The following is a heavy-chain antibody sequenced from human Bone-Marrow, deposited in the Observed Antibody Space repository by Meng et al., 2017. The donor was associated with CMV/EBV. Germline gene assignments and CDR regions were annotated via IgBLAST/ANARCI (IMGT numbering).Heavy chain of an antibody. CDR2: ISTSSGYI. CDR1: GFTFSSYT. J-gene: IGHJ4*02. V-gene: IGHV3-21*01. D-gene: IGHD2-2*01. CDR3: ARTRDIVVIPAGILAY. Sequence: GESLKISCAASGFTFSSYTMNWVRQAPGQGLEWVASISTSSGYIYYADSVKGRFTISRDNANNSLYLQMNSLRAEDTALYYCARTRDIVVIPAGILAYWGLGTRVTVSS.